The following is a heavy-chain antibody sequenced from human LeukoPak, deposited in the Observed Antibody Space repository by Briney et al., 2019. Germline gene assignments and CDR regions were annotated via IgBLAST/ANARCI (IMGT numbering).Heavy chain of an antibody. D-gene: IGHD3-10*01. Sequence: SETLSLTCAVYGGSFSGHYWSWIRQPPGKGLEWIGEINHSGSTNYNPSLKSRVTISVDTSKNQFSLKLSSVTATETALYYCARHGSGPYSWFDPWGQGTLVTVSS. V-gene: IGHV4-34*09. CDR1: GGSFSGHY. CDR3: ARHGSGPYSWFDP. J-gene: IGHJ5*02. CDR2: INHSGST.